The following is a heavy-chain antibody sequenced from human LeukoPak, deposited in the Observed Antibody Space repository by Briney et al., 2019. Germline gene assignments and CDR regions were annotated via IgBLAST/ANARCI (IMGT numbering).Heavy chain of an antibody. D-gene: IGHD6-13*01. V-gene: IGHV5-51*01. CDR2: IYPGDSDT. J-gene: IGHJ6*02. CDR1: GYSSTSYW. Sequence: GESLKISCKGSGYSSTSYWIGWVRQMPGKGLEWMGIIYPGDSDTRYSPSFQGQVTISADKSISTAYLQWSSLKASDTAMYYCARQEAAGTGYYYYGMDVWGQGTTVTVSS. CDR3: ARQEAAGTGYYYYGMDV.